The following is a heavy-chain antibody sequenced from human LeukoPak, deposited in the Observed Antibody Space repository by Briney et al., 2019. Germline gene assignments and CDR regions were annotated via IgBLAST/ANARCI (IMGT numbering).Heavy chain of an antibody. J-gene: IGHJ4*02. D-gene: IGHD1-1*01. CDR2: IAPSNSYT. Sequence: GESLRISCKASGYYFITHWISWVRQMPGEGLEWMGRIAPSNSYTNYRPSFQGHVTISGDKSMTTIYLQWRSLKASDSAIYYCARHKNSNESPTFDSWGRGTLVTVSS. CDR3: ARHKNSNESPTFDS. CDR1: GYYFITHW. V-gene: IGHV5-10-1*01.